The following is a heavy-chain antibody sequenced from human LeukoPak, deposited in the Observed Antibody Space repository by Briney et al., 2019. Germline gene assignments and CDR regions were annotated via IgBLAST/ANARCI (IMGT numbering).Heavy chain of an antibody. D-gene: IGHD5-12*01. V-gene: IGHV3-66*01. Sequence: PGGSLRLSCAASTFSVSTNYMSWVRQAPGKGLEWISVLCSSGYTKYADSVRGRFSISRDNSENTLSLQMNSLRAEDTAVYYCAAKGNGYSGTYVFAHWGRGTLVTVSP. CDR2: LCSSGYT. CDR3: AAKGNGYSGTYVFAH. J-gene: IGHJ4*02. CDR1: TFSVSTNY.